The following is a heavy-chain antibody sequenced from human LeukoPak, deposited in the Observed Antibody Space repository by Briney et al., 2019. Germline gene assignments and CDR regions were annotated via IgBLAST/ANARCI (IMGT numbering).Heavy chain of an antibody. CDR2: IYYSGST. V-gene: IGHV4-59*01. CDR1: GGSIGSYY. CDR3: ARDCPYCSGGSCNPCSP. J-gene: IGHJ5*02. Sequence: SETLSLTCTVSGGSIGSYYWSWIRQPPGKGLEWIGYIYYSGSTNYSPSLRSRVTISVDTSKNQFSLKLSSVIAADTAVYYCARDCPYCSGGSCNPCSPWGQGTLVTVSS. D-gene: IGHD2-15*01.